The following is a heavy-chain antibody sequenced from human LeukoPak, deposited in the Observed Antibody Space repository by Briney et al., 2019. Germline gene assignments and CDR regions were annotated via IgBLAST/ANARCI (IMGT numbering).Heavy chain of an antibody. D-gene: IGHD4-11*01. CDR1: GGSISSYY. J-gene: IGHJ6*02. CDR3: ARVSSNCLDGMDV. Sequence: SETLSLTCTVSGGSISSYYWSWIRQPPGKGLEWIGYIYYSGSTNYNPSLKSRVTISVDTSKNQFSLKLSSVTAADTAVYYCARVSSNCLDGMDVWGQGTTVTVSS. V-gene: IGHV4-59*01. CDR2: IYYSGST.